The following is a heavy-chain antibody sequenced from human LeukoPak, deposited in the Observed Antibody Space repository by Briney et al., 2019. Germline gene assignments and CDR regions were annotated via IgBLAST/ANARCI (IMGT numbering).Heavy chain of an antibody. J-gene: IGHJ6*03. CDR2: IYYSGST. V-gene: IGHV4-31*03. CDR1: GVSISSGGYY. D-gene: IGHD3-3*01. CDR3: VREIPNYEFWSGYQHGYYFCMDV. Sequence: PSETLPLTCTVSGVSISSGGYYWSWLRQHPGKGLEWIGYIYYSGSTYYNPSLKSRVTISVDTSKNQFSLKLSSVTAAVTAVYYCVREIPNYEFWSGYQHGYYFCMDVWGKGTTVTVSS.